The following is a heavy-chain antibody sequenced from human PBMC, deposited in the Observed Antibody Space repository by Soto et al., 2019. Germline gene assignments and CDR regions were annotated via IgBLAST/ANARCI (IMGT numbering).Heavy chain of an antibody. Sequence: ASVKVSCKASGYTFANYGISWVRQAPGQGLAWMGWISGNNGATNYAPKVQDRITMTLDTSTGVASMALRSLRSDDTAIYYCVRDLKSLRVTGNWFDSWGQGTLVTVSS. CDR3: VRDLKSLRVTGNWFDS. J-gene: IGHJ5*01. CDR1: GYTFANYG. V-gene: IGHV1-18*04. D-gene: IGHD1-1*01. CDR2: ISGNNGAT.